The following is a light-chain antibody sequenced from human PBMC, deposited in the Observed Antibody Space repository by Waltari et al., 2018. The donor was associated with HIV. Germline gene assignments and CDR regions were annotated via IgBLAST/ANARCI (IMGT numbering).Light chain of an antibody. CDR3: QQYYSYPQT. V-gene: IGKV4-1*01. J-gene: IGKJ2*01. CDR2: WAS. CDR1: QSVFWRSRKKNY. Sequence: DFVMTQSPDSLTVSLGERATINCRSSQSVFWRSRKKNYLAWYQPKPGQAPRLLSQWASERQSGVPDRFSGSGSGTDFALTINHVEAEDVALYYCQQYYSYPQTFGQGTKLQIK.